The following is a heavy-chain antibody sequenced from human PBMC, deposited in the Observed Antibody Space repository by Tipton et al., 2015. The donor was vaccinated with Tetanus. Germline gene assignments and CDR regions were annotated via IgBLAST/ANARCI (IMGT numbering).Heavy chain of an antibody. CDR2: IYYSGDT. V-gene: IGHV4-59*01. CDR1: GGSISSYY. D-gene: IGHD3-10*01. J-gene: IGHJ4*02. Sequence: LRLSCTVSGGSISSYYWSWIRQPPGKGLEWIGYIYYSGDTNYNPSLKSRATMSVDTSKNQFSLKLSSVTAADTAVYYCARAAAEWFGESTFDYWGQGTLVTVSS. CDR3: ARAAAEWFGESTFDY.